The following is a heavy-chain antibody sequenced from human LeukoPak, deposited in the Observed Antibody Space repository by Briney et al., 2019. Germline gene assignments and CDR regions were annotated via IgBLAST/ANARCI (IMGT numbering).Heavy chain of an antibody. CDR2: IYYSGST. J-gene: IGHJ5*02. CDR1: GGSISSYY. Sequence: NTSETLSLTCTVSGGSISSYYWSWIRQPPGKGLEWIGHIYYSGSTNYNPSLKSRVTISVDTSKNQFSLKLSSVTAADTAVYYCARHAPPELLWYNWFDPWGQGTLVTVSS. CDR3: ARHAPPELLWYNWFDP. D-gene: IGHD3-10*01. V-gene: IGHV4-59*08.